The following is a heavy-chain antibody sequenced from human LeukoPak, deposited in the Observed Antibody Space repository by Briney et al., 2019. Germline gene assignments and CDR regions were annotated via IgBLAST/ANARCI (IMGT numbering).Heavy chain of an antibody. CDR3: ARDGDCGGDCYFDY. D-gene: IGHD2-21*02. CDR2: ISYDGSNR. J-gene: IGHJ4*02. V-gene: IGHV3-30-3*01. CDR1: GFTFSSYA. Sequence: GSLRLSCAASGFTFSSYAVHWVRQAPGKGLEWVAVISYDGSNRYYADSVKGRFTISRDNSKNTLYLQMNSLRAEDTAVYYCARDGDCGGDCYFDYWGQGTLVTVSS.